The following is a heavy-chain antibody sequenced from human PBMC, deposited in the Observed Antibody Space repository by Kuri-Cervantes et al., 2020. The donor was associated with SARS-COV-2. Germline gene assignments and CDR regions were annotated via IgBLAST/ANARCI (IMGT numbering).Heavy chain of an antibody. CDR1: GYSFTSYW. V-gene: IGHV5-51*01. Sequence: GESLKISCKGSGYSFTSYWIGWVRQMPGKGLEWMGIIYPGDSYTNYSPSFQGHVTISADKSISTAYLQWSSLKASDTAMYYCARQRYSSGWYYWGQGTLVTVSS. CDR3: ARQRYSSGWYY. CDR2: IYPGDSYT. D-gene: IGHD6-19*01. J-gene: IGHJ4*02.